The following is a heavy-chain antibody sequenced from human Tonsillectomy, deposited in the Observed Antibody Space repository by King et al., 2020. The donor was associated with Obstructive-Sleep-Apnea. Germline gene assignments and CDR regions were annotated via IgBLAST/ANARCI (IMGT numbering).Heavy chain of an antibody. CDR2: IYWDDDK. CDR1: GFSLSTGGVA. D-gene: IGHD3-10*01. CDR3: AHSRTYYYGSASYYHYYGMDV. V-gene: IGHV2-5*02. J-gene: IGHJ6*01. Sequence: ITLKESGPTLVKPTQTLTLTCSVSGFSLSTGGVAVGWIRQPPGKALEWLALIYWDDDKRYSPALKSRLTITKDTSKNQVVLTMTNMDPVDTATYYCAHSRTYYYGSASYYHYYGMDVWGQGTTVTVSS.